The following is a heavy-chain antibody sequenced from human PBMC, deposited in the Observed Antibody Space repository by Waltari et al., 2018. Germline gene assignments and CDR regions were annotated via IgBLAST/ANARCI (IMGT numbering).Heavy chain of an antibody. D-gene: IGHD2-8*02. CDR3: ASSGVVYAIGGHYFDY. J-gene: IGHJ4*02. V-gene: IGHV4-39*07. Sequence: QLQLQESGPGLVKPSETLSLTCTVSGGSLSSSSYYWGWIRQPPGKGLEWIGSIYYSGSTYYNPSLKSRVTISVDTSKNQFSLKLSSVTAADTAVYYCASSGVVYAIGGHYFDYWGQGTLVTVSS. CDR1: GGSLSSSSYY. CDR2: IYYSGST.